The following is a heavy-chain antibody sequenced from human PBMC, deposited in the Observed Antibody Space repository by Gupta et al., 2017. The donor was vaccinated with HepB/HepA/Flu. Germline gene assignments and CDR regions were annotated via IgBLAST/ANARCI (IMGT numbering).Heavy chain of an antibody. CDR3: AREFNWIDP. CDR2: IFYSGTT. Sequence: QVQLQESGPGLAKPSETLSLTCSVSGGSISNYYWSWIRQPPGKGLEWIGYIFYSGTTNYNPSLKSRVTISLDTSKKQFSLKLSSVTTADTAVYYCAREFNWIDPWGQGTLVTVSS. V-gene: IGHV4-59*01. CDR1: GGSISNYY. J-gene: IGHJ5*02.